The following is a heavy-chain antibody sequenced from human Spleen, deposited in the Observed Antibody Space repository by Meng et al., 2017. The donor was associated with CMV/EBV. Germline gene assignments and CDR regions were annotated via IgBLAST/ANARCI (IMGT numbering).Heavy chain of an antibody. CDR3: AASYSNYVLNF. CDR1: GYTFTNYD. CDR2: INPNSGAT. J-gene: IGHJ4*02. D-gene: IGHD4/OR15-4a*01. Sequence: ASVKVSCKASGYTFTNYDINWVRQVPGQGLEWMGWINPNSGATDYAQKFQGRVTMTRDTSISTAYMDLSRLRSDDTAVYYCAASYSNYVLNFWGQGTLVTVSS. V-gene: IGHV1-2*02.